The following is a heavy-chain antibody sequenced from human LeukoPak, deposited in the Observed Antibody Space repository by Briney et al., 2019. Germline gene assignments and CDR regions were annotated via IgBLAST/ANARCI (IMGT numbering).Heavy chain of an antibody. D-gene: IGHD6-13*01. CDR2: IKQDGSEK. Sequence: GGSLRLSCAASGFTFSSYWMSWVRQAPGKGLEWVANIKQDGSEKYYVDSVKGRFTISRDNAKNSLYLQMNSLRAEDTAVYYCARGHSSSWNWFDPWGQGTLVTVSS. J-gene: IGHJ5*02. CDR3: ARGHSSSWNWFDP. V-gene: IGHV3-7*01. CDR1: GFTFSSYW.